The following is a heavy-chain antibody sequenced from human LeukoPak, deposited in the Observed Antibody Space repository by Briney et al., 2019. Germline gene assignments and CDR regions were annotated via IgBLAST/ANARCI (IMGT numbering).Heavy chain of an antibody. J-gene: IGHJ4*02. V-gene: IGHV3-21*01. Sequence: GGSLRVSCAASGFTFSSYSMNWVRQAPGKGLEWVSSISSSSSYIYYADSVKGRFTISRDNAENALYLQMNSLRAEDTAVYYCARIVGVAGTDYWGQGTLVTVSS. CDR1: GFTFSSYS. CDR3: ARIVGVAGTDY. D-gene: IGHD6-19*01. CDR2: ISSSSSYI.